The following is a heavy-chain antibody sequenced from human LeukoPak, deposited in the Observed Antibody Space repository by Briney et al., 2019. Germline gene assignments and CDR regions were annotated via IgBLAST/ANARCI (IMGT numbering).Heavy chain of an antibody. CDR1: GFTFTNYA. V-gene: IGHV3-23*01. J-gene: IGHJ6*03. CDR2: ISGDGGDT. Sequence: GGSLRLSCTASGFTFTNYALSWVRQAPGKGLEWVSIISGDGGDTKYGESVKGRFTISRDNSKNTLYLQMNSLRAEDTAVYYCATEDEDYYYYMDVWGKGTTVTVSS. CDR3: ATEDEDYYYYMDV. D-gene: IGHD2-15*01.